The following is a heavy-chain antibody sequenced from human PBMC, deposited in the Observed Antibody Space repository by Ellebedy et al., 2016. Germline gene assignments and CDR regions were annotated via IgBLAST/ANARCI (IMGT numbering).Heavy chain of an antibody. D-gene: IGHD6-19*01. CDR2: LYSGGST. V-gene: IGHV3-66*01. J-gene: IGHJ4*02. Sequence: GGSLRLSCAASGFTVSSNYMSWVRQAPGKGLEWVSVLYSGGSTFYADSVKGRFTISRDNSKNTLYLQMNSLRAEDTAVYYCARDPQWLGFDYWGQGTLVTVSS. CDR1: GFTVSSNY. CDR3: ARDPQWLGFDY.